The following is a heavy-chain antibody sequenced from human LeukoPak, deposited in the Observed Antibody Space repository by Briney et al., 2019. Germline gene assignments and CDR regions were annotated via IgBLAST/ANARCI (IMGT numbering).Heavy chain of an antibody. D-gene: IGHD6-19*01. J-gene: IGHJ4*02. CDR2: ISGSGGST. CDR1: GFTFSSYA. V-gene: IGHV3-23*01. Sequence: PGGSLRLSCAASGFTFSSYAMSWVRQAPGKGLEWVSAISGSGGSTYYADSVKGRFTISRDNSKNTLYLQMNSLRAEGTAVYYCAKDDAVAGSSDYWGQGTLVTVSS. CDR3: AKDDAVAGSSDY.